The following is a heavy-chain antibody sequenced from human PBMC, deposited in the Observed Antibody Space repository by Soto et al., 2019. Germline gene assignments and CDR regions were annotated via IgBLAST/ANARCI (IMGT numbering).Heavy chain of an antibody. CDR2: IIPIFGTA. J-gene: IGHJ6*02. CDR3: ALWGFRDGNNSKYNYSGMDV. V-gene: IGHV1-69*01. D-gene: IGHD1-1*01. CDR1: GGTFNRYT. Sequence: VQLVQSGAEVKKPGSSVKLSCKASGGTFNRYTISWVRQAPGQGLEWMGGIIPIFGTANYAQKFQGRVAIIADESTSAAYMELRSLRSEDMAVYYCALWGFRDGNNSKYNYSGMDVWGQGTTVTVSS.